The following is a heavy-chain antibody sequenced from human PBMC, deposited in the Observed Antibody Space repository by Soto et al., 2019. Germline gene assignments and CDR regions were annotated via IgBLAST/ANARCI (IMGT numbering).Heavy chain of an antibody. Sequence: GGSLRLSCAASGFTFSSYAMSWVRQAPGKGLEWVSAISGSGGSTYYADSVKGRFTISRDNSKNTLYLQMNSLRAEDTAVYYCAKDFKEYQVPYMYYFDYWGQGTLVTVSS. D-gene: IGHD2-2*01. CDR3: AKDFKEYQVPYMYYFDY. J-gene: IGHJ4*02. V-gene: IGHV3-23*01. CDR1: GFTFSSYA. CDR2: ISGSGGST.